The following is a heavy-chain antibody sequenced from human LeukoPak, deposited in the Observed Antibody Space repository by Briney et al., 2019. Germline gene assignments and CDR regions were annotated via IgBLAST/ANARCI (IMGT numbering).Heavy chain of an antibody. Sequence: ASVKVSCKASGYTFTGYYMHWVRQAPGQGLEWMGWINPNSGDTNYAQKFQGRVTMTRDTSISTAYMEWSSLKASDTAMYYCARYTLRDYGDYAVRYFDLWGRGTLVTVSS. J-gene: IGHJ2*01. CDR3: ARYTLRDYGDYAVRYFDL. CDR1: GYTFTGYY. D-gene: IGHD4-17*01. CDR2: INPNSGDT. V-gene: IGHV1-2*02.